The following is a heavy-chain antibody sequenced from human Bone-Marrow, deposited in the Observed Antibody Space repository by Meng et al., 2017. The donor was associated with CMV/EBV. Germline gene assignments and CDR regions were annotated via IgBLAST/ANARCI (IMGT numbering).Heavy chain of an antibody. CDR3: ARAPRDY. J-gene: IGHJ4*02. V-gene: IGHV3-21*05. CDR2: ISSSSSYI. CDR1: GFTFSSYS. Sequence: GESLKISCAASGFTFSSYSMNWVRQAPGKGLEWVSYISSSSSYIYYADSVKGRFTISRDNAKNSLYLQMNSLRAEDTAVYYCARAPRDYWGQGTLVTVSS.